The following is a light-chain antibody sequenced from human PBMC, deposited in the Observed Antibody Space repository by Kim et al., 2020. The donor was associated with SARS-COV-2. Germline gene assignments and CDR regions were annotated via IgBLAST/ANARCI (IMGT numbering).Light chain of an antibody. V-gene: IGKV3-11*01. CDR3: QQRGS. CDR1: QGVSNY. Sequence: GTLSWSPGDSATLSCRASQGVSNYLAWYQQKPGQAPRLLIYEASKRAAGIPARFSGSGSGTDFTLTISRLEPGDSAVYFFQQRGSFGQGTRLEIK. CDR2: EAS. J-gene: IGKJ5*01.